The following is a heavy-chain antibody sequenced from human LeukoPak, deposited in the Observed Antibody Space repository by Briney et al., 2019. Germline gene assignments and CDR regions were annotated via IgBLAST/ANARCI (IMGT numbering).Heavy chain of an antibody. V-gene: IGHV1-69*04. D-gene: IGHD3-22*01. CDR3: ARHSYYYDSSGYFLVD. CDR1: GGTFSSYA. Sequence: SVKVSCKASGGTFSSYAISWERQAPGQGLEWMGRIIPIFGIANYAQKFQGRVTITADKSTSTAYMELSSLRSEDTAVYYCARHSYYYDSSGYFLVDWGQGTLVTVSS. CDR2: IIPIFGIA. J-gene: IGHJ4*02.